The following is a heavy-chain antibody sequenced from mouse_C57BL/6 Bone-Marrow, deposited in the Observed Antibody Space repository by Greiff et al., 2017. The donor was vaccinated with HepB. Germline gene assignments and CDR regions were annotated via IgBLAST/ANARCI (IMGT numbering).Heavy chain of an antibody. CDR2: IYPGSGST. J-gene: IGHJ1*03. CDR3: ARKDHTLYGSSSYWYFDV. Sequence: QVQLKQPGAELVKPGASVKMSCKASGYTFTSYWITWVKQRPGQGLEWIGDIYPGSGSTNYNEKFKSKATLTVDTSSSTAYMQLSSLTSADSAVYYCARKDHTLYGSSSYWYFDVWGTGTTVTVSS. D-gene: IGHD1-1*01. V-gene: IGHV1-55*01. CDR1: GYTFTSYW.